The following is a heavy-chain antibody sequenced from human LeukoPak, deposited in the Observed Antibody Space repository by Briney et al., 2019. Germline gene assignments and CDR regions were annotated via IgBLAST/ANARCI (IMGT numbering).Heavy chain of an antibody. D-gene: IGHD5-18*01. CDR2: VYYSGST. CDR3: ARDTAMI. J-gene: IGHJ4*02. V-gene: IGHV4-39*02. CDR1: GDSISNSNYY. Sequence: SETLSLTCTVSGDSISNSNYYWIWIRQPPGKGLEWIGSVYYSGSTYYNPSLRSRVTISVDTPKKYFSLKLSSVTAADTAVYYCARDTAMIWGQGTLVTVSS.